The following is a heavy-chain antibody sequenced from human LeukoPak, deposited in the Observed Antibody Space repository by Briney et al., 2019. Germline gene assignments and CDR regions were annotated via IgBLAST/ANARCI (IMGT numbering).Heavy chain of an antibody. D-gene: IGHD3-22*01. V-gene: IGHV4-34*01. CDR1: GGSFSGYY. CDR2: INHSGST. J-gene: IGHJ4*02. Sequence: PSETLSLTCAVYGGSFSGYYWSWIRQPPGKGLEWIGEINHSGSTNYNPSLKSRVTISVDTSKNQFSLKLSSVTAADTAVYYCARENNYYDRAFDYWGQGTLVTVSS. CDR3: ARENNYYDRAFDY.